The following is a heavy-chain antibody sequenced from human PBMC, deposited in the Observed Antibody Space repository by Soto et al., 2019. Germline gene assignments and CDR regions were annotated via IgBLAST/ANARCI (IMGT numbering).Heavy chain of an antibody. CDR3: AKNQGVELVPLATVDWFDP. J-gene: IGHJ5*02. Sequence: GSLRLSCAASGFIFENFGMSWVRQAPGKGLEWISSISGSGFKKYYADSVKGRFTISRDNSKSTVYLELNNLSAEDTAVYHCAKNQGVELVPLATVDWFDPWGQGSVVTVST. V-gene: IGHV3-23*01. D-gene: IGHD1-26*01. CDR1: GFIFENFG. CDR2: ISGSGFKK.